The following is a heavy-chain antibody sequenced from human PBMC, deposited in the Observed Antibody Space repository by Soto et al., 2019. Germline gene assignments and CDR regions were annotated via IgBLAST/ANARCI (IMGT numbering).Heavy chain of an antibody. D-gene: IGHD5-12*01. CDR1: GFTVSSNY. Sequence: GGSLRLSCAASGFTVSSNYMSWVRQAPGKGLEWVSVIYSGGSTYYADSVKGRFTISRDNSKNTLYLQMNSLRAEDTAVYYCARGAIPSGYEFDYWGQGNLVTVSS. CDR2: IYSGGST. J-gene: IGHJ4*02. V-gene: IGHV3-53*01. CDR3: ARGAIPSGYEFDY.